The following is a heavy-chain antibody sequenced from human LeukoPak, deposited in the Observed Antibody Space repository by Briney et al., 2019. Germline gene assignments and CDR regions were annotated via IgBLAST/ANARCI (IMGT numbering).Heavy chain of an antibody. CDR3: ATTFKNIF. D-gene: IGHD2/OR15-2a*01. J-gene: IGHJ4*02. V-gene: IGHV4-59*05. Sequence: SETLSLTCTVSGGSISSYYWSWIRQPPGKGLEWIGSMYYSGSTYYNPSLKSRVTISVDTSKNQFSLKLSSVTAADTAVYYCATTFKNIFWGQGTLVTVSS. CDR1: GGSISSYY. CDR2: MYYSGST.